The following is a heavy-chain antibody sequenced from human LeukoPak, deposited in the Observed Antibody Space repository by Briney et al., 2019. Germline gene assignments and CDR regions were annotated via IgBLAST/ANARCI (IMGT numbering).Heavy chain of an antibody. CDR3: AKRGPAGAGKSPDYFDY. Sequence: GGSLRLSCAASGFTFSSYVMSWVRQAPGKGLEWVSAIIGSGDRTCYADSVKGRFTISRDNSKNTVYLQMNSPRAEDTAVYYCAKRGPAGAGKSPDYFDYWGQGTLVTVSS. CDR1: GFTFSSYV. CDR2: IIGSGDRT. V-gene: IGHV3-23*01. J-gene: IGHJ4*02. D-gene: IGHD6-19*01.